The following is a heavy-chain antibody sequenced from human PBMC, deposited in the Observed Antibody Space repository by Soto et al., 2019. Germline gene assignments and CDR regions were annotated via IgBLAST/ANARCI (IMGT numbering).Heavy chain of an antibody. CDR3: ARDARYYYGSGSHATQFSGMDV. J-gene: IGHJ6*02. Sequence: PGGSLRLSCAASGFTVSSNYMSWVRQAPGKGLEWVSVIYSGGSTYYADSVKGRFTISRHNSKNTLYLQMNSLRAEDTAVYYCARDARYYYGSGSHATQFSGMDVWGQGTTVTVSS. D-gene: IGHD3-10*01. CDR2: IYSGGST. V-gene: IGHV3-53*04. CDR1: GFTVSSNY.